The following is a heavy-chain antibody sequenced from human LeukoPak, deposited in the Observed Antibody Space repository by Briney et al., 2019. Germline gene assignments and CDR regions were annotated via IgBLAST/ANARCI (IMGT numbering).Heavy chain of an antibody. D-gene: IGHD2-2*02. CDR2: IYYSGST. CDR1: GGSISSSSYS. J-gene: IGHJ4*02. Sequence: SETLSLTCTVSGGSISSSSYSWGWIHQPPGKGLEWIGSIYYSGSTYYNPSLKSRVTISVDTSKNQFSLKLSSVTAADTAVYYCARRQLLLYRGFDYWGQGTLVTVSS. V-gene: IGHV4-39*01. CDR3: ARRQLLLYRGFDY.